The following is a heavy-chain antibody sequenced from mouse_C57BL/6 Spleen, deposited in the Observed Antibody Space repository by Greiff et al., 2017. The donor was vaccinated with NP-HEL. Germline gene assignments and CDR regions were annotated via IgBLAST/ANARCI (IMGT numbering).Heavy chain of an antibody. Sequence: EVQLVESGGGLVQPGGSLSLSCAASGFTFTDYYMSWVRQPPGKALEWLGFIRSKANGYTSEYSASVKARFTISRDNSQSILYLQMNALKAEDSATDYGGSSYGSYPWDIDYWGQGTTLTVSS. CDR1: GFTFTDYY. D-gene: IGHD2-1*01. J-gene: IGHJ2*01. CDR2: IRSKANGYTS. CDR3: GSSYGSYPWDIDY. V-gene: IGHV7-3*01.